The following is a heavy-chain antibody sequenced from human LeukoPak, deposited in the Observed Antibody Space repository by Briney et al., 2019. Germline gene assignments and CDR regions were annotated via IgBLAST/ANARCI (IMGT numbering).Heavy chain of an antibody. CDR3: ARRGDYDAFDI. CDR1: GGSISSYY. D-gene: IGHD4-11*01. J-gene: IGHJ3*02. V-gene: IGHV4-59*08. CDR2: TYYSGSP. Sequence: SDTLSLTCTVSGGSISSYYWPWLRQPPGKALEWIGFTYYSGSPHYNPSLKSRVTISVDTSKNHFSLRLSSVTAADTAVYYCARRGDYDAFDIWGQGTLVSVSS.